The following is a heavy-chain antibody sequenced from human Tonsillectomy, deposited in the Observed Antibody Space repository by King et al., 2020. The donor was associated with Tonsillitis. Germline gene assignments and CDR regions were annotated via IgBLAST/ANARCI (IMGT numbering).Heavy chain of an antibody. CDR2: INSDGRST. CDR3: ARTSGYGGMDV. D-gene: IGHD5-12*01. J-gene: IGHJ6*02. V-gene: IGHV3-74*01. Sequence: VQLVESGGGLVQPGGSLRLSCAASGFTFSSYWMHWVRQAPGKGLVWVSRINSDGRSTRYADSVKGRFTISRDNAKNKLYLQMNSLRAEDTAVYYCARTSGYGGMDVWGQGTTVTVSS. CDR1: GFTFSSYW.